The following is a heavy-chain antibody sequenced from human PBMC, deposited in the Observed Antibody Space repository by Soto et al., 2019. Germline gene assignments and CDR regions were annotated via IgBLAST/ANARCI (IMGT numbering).Heavy chain of an antibody. V-gene: IGHV4-31*03. CDR1: GGYITSGGDY. CDR2: IYYSGST. CDR3: ARGSGTFDN. D-gene: IGHD1-7*01. J-gene: IGHJ4*02. Sequence: QVQLQESGPGLVKPSQTLSLTCTVSGGYITSGGDYCSWIRQHPGKGLAWIGYIYYSGSTYYSPSISSRVTISADTSKNQFSLNLSSVTVADTAVYYCARGSGTFDNWGQGTLVTVSS.